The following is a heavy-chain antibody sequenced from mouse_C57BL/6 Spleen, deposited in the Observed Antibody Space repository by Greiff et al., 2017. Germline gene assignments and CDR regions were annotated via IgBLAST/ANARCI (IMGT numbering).Heavy chain of an antibody. J-gene: IGHJ3*01. Sequence: EVQLVESGGGLVKPGGSLKLSCAASGFTFSSYAMSWVRQTPEKRLEWVATISDGGSYTYYTDNVKGRFTISRDNAKNNLYLQMSHLKSEDTAMYYCARDKDYGSSYWFAYWGQGTLVTVSA. CDR1: GFTFSSYA. CDR3: ARDKDYGSSYWFAY. V-gene: IGHV5-4*01. CDR2: ISDGGSYT. D-gene: IGHD1-1*01.